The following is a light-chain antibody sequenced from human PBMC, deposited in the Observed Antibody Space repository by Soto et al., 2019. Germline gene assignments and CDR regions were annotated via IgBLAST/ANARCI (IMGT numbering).Light chain of an antibody. CDR3: QQTYSTPTCN. V-gene: IGKV1-39*01. CDR1: QNVDIY. CDR2: AAS. Sequence: QLTQSPSSLSASVGDRVTLTCRASQNVDIYVSWYQQKPGKAPKLLISAASTLQSGVPSRFSGSGSGTDFTLTISGLQTEDFATYYCQQTYSTPTCNFGQGTRLEIK. J-gene: IGKJ5*01.